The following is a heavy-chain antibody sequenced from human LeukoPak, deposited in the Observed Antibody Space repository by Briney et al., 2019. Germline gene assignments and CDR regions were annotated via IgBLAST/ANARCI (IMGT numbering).Heavy chain of an antibody. CDR2: IYYRGST. J-gene: IGHJ3*01. CDR1: GVSISSYY. V-gene: IGHV4-59*01. CDR3: AREVGGITGAFDV. D-gene: IGHD1-26*01. Sequence: PSETLSLTCTVSGVSISSYYWSWIRQPPGKGREWIGYIYYRGSTVYNPTLKSRVTISIDTSKNQFSLKLGSVTAADTAVFYCAREVGGITGAFDVWGQGTMVTVSS.